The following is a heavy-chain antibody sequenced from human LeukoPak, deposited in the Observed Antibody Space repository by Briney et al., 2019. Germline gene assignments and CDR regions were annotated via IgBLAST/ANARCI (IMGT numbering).Heavy chain of an antibody. Sequence: PGGSLRLSCAASGFTFSSYWMHWVRQAPGKGLVWVSRINSDGSSTSYADSVKGRFTISRDNAKNTLYLQMNSLRAEDTAVYYCARVQFTYSGSYSLDYWGQGTLVTVSP. CDR1: GFTFSSYW. D-gene: IGHD1-26*01. J-gene: IGHJ4*02. CDR3: ARVQFTYSGSYSLDY. V-gene: IGHV3-74*01. CDR2: INSDGSST.